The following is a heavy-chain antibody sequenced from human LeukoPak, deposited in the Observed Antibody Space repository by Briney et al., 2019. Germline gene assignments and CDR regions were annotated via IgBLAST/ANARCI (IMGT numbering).Heavy chain of an antibody. CDR1: GGSISYYY. CDR2: IDSSGNT. V-gene: IGHV4-4*07. Sequence: SETLSLTCTVSGGSISYYYWSWIRQAAGKGLEWIGRIDSSGNTNSNPSFKSRVTMSVDTSKNQLYLRLSSVTAADTAVYYCARDAGWNVEYWGQGTLVTVSS. CDR3: ARDAGWNVEY. D-gene: IGHD1-1*01. J-gene: IGHJ4*02.